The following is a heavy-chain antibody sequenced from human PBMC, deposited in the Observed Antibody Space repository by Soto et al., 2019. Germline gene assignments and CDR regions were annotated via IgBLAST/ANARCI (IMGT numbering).Heavy chain of an antibody. J-gene: IGHJ5*02. D-gene: IGHD6-19*01. CDR2: ISGSGGST. V-gene: IGHV3-23*01. CDR1: GFTFSSYA. CDR3: AKVGIAVAGRPNWFDP. Sequence: GGSLRLSCAASGFTFSSYAMSWVRQAPGKGLEWVSAISGSGGSTYYADSVKGRFTISRDNSKNTLYLQMNSLRAEDTAVYYCAKVGIAVAGRPNWFDPWGQGTLVTVSS.